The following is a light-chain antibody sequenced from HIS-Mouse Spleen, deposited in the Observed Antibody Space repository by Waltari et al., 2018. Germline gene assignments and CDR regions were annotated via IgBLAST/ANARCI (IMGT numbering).Light chain of an antibody. CDR1: SSAVGSYHR. CDR3: SSYTSSSTV. Sequence: QSALTQPPSVSGSPGQSVTISCTGTSSAVGSYHRVSWYQQPPGPAPKLLIYEVSNRPSGVPDRFSGSKSGNTASLTISGLQAEDEADYYCSSYTSSSTVFGTGTKVTVL. CDR2: EVS. V-gene: IGLV2-18*02. J-gene: IGLJ1*01.